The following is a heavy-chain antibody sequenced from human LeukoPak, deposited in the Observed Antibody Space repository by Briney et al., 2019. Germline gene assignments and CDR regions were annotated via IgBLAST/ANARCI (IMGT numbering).Heavy chain of an antibody. J-gene: IGHJ3*02. CDR1: GGSISSGSYY. V-gene: IGHV4-61*02. CDR3: ARDDGSYDAFDI. D-gene: IGHD2-15*01. Sequence: PSETLSLTCTVSGGSISSGSYYWSWIRQPAGKGLEWIGRIYTSGSTNYNPSLKSRVTISVDTSKNQFSLKLSSVTAADTAAYYCARDDGSYDAFDIWGQGTMVTVSS. CDR2: IYTSGST.